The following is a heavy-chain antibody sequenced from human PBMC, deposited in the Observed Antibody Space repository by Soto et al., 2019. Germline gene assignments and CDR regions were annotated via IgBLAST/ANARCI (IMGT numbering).Heavy chain of an antibody. V-gene: IGHV1-2*02. CDR3: ASSRSYFGSVFRYYGMDV. J-gene: IGHJ6*02. Sequence: GASVKVSCKASGYTFTGYYMHWVRQAPGQGXEWMGWINPNSGGTNYAQKFQGRVTMTRDTSISTAYMELSRLRSDDTAVYYCASSRSYFGSVFRYYGMDVWGQGTTVTVYS. CDR2: INPNSGGT. CDR1: GYTFTGYY. D-gene: IGHD3-10*01.